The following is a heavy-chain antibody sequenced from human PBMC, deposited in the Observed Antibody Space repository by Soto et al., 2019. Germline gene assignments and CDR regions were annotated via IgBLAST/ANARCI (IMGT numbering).Heavy chain of an antibody. Sequence: QVQLQESGPGLVKPSETLSLTCTVSGGSISGYYWSWMRQPPGKELEWIGSISFSGTTNYNPSLKSRITVSVDTSKSQCSLKLNSVTAADTAVYYCARASSGRSWFDPWGQGTLVTVSS. CDR2: ISFSGTT. CDR1: GGSISGYY. CDR3: ARASSGRSWFDP. V-gene: IGHV4-59*01. D-gene: IGHD6-6*01. J-gene: IGHJ5*02.